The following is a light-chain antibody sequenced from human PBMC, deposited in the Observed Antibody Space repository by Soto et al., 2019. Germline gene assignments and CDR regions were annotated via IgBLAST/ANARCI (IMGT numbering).Light chain of an antibody. V-gene: IGKV3-15*01. CDR2: GAS. Sequence: DIVMTQFPASLSVSPGERATLSCRASQTLGSNLAWYQQKPGQAPRLLIYGASIRATGVPPRISGSGSGTEFTLTISSLQSEDFAVYYCQQYNNWPWTFGQGTKVDIK. CDR1: QTLGSN. J-gene: IGKJ1*01. CDR3: QQYNNWPWT.